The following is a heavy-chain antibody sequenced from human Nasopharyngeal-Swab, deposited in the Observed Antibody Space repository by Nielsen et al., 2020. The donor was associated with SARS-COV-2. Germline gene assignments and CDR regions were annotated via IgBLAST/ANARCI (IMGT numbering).Heavy chain of an antibody. CDR1: GYTFTSYD. Sequence: ASVKVSCKASGYTFTSYDINWVRQATGQGLEWMGWMNPNSGNTGYAQKFQGRVTMTRNTSISTAYMELSSLRSEDTAVYCCARGFIVATIFRYYYYMDVWGKGTTVTVSS. D-gene: IGHD5-12*01. CDR3: ARGFIVATIFRYYYYMDV. J-gene: IGHJ6*03. CDR2: MNPNSGNT. V-gene: IGHV1-8*01.